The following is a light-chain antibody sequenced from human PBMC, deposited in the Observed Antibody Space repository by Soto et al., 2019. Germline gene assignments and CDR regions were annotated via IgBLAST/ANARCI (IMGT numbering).Light chain of an antibody. CDR2: GSS. V-gene: IGKV3-15*01. CDR3: QQRSNWPIT. J-gene: IGKJ5*01. Sequence: EILLTQSPATLPVSPGERATLSCRASQSVGSNLAWFQQKPGQAPRLLIYGSSTRATGVPARFSGSGSGADFTLTISNLQSEDFAVYYCQQRSNWPITFGQGTRLEIK. CDR1: QSVGSN.